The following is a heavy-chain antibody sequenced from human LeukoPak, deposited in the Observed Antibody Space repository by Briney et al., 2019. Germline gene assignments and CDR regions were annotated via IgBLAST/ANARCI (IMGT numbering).Heavy chain of an antibody. CDR3: ARLTLDSSGTFDY. CDR2: IYYSGST. CDR1: GGSISSYD. V-gene: IGHV4-59*08. Sequence: SETLSPTCTVSGGSISSYDWSWIRQPPGKGLEWIGYIYYSGSTNYNPSLKSRVTISVDTSKNQFSLKLSSVTAADTAVYYCARLTLDSSGTFDYWGQGTLVTVSS. J-gene: IGHJ4*02. D-gene: IGHD3-22*01.